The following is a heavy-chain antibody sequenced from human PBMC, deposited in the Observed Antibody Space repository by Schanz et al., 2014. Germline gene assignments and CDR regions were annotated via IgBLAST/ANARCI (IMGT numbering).Heavy chain of an antibody. CDR3: ARDRDQWDGNYLDY. CDR1: GYTFTRSG. CDR2: IGGSDGNT. Sequence: QVQLVQSGGEVKTPGASVKVSCKASGYTFTRSGISWVRQAPGQGLEWMGWIGGSDGNTNFAQKFQRRVTMTTDTSTSTVYMELRSLTSDDSAVYYCARDRDQWDGNYLDYWGQGTLVTVSS. D-gene: IGHD1-26*01. J-gene: IGHJ4*02. V-gene: IGHV1-18*01.